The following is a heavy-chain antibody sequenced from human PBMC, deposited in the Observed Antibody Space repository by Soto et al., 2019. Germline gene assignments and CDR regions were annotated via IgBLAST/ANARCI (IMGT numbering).Heavy chain of an antibody. D-gene: IGHD2-2*01. V-gene: IGHV3-33*01. Sequence: GGSLRLSCAASGFTFSSYGMHWVRQAPGKGLEWVAVIWYDGSNKYYADSVKGRFTISRDNSKNTLYLQMNSLRAEDTAVYYCASGGYCISTSCDYYYYGMDVWGQGTTVTVSS. CDR3: ASGGYCISTSCDYYYYGMDV. J-gene: IGHJ6*02. CDR1: GFTFSSYG. CDR2: IWYDGSNK.